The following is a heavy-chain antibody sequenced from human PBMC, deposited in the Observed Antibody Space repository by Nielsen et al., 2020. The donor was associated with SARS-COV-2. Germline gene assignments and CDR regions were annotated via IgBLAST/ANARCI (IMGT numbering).Heavy chain of an antibody. Sequence: GRSLRLSCAASGFTFSNYAMSWVRQAPGKGLEWVSAISGSGGNTYYADSVKGRFTISRDNSKNTLYLQMNSLRAEDTAVYYCATYSSYRGMDVWGQGTTVTVSS. CDR1: GFTFSNYA. J-gene: IGHJ6*02. V-gene: IGHV3-23*01. D-gene: IGHD6-6*01. CDR3: ATYSSYRGMDV. CDR2: ISGSGGNT.